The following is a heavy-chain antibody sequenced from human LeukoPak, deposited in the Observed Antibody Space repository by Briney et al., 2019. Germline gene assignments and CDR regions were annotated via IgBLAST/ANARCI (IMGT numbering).Heavy chain of an antibody. CDR1: GGTFSSYA. CDR2: IIPSLGIT. D-gene: IGHD6-6*01. J-gene: IGHJ6*03. CDR3: ARVQSIAARLGNYYYYYMEV. Sequence: SVKVSCKASGGTFSSYAISWVRQTPGQGLEWMGGIIPSLGITTYEKKFQGRVTITAEKSTSTAYMELSSLRSEDTAVYYCARVQSIAARLGNYYYYYMEVWGKGTTVTVSS. V-gene: IGHV1-69*04.